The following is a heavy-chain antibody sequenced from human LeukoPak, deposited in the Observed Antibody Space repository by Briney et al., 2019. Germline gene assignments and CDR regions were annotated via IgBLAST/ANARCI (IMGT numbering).Heavy chain of an antibody. CDR3: AREARRDGYNYNFDY. J-gene: IGHJ4*02. V-gene: IGHV4-4*02. CDR2: IYLSGIT. Sequence: PSETLSLTCAVSGGSISSSDWWSWVRQPPGKGLEWIGEIYLSGITNYNPSLKSRVTISIDKSKNQFSLKLTSVTAADTAVYYCAREARRDGYNYNFDYWGQGTLVTVSS. CDR1: GGSISSSDW. D-gene: IGHD5-24*01.